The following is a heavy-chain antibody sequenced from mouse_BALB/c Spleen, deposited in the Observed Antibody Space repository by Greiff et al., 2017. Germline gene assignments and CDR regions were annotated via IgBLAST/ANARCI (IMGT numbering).Heavy chain of an antibody. CDR2: IYPGDGDT. CDR1: GYAFSSSW. CDR3: ARVGTTATYGDY. Sequence: QVQLQQSGPELVKPGASVKISCKASGYAFSSSWMNWVKQRPGQGLEWIGRIYPGDGDTNYNGKFKGKATLTADKSSSTAYMQLSSLTSVDSAVYFCARVGTTATYGDYWGQGTTLTVSS. J-gene: IGHJ2*01. V-gene: IGHV1-82*01. D-gene: IGHD1-2*01.